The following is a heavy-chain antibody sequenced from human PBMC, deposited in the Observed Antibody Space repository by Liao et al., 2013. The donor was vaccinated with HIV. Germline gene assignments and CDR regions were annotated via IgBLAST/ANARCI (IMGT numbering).Heavy chain of an antibody. CDR2: VYISGSA. V-gene: IGHV4-4*07. CDR1: GGSISNYY. Sequence: VQLQESGPGLVKPSETLSLTCTVSGGSISNYYWSWIRQPAGRGLEWLGRVYISGSAHYNPSLTGRVTISVDTSKNQFSLKLNSVTAADTAIYYCARVHQNDWNYFDYWGQGTVVTVSS. CDR3: ARVHQNDWNYFDY. D-gene: IGHD3-9*01. J-gene: IGHJ4*02.